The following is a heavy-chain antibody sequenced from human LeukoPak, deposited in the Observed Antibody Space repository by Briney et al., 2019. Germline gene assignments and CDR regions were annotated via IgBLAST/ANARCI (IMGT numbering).Heavy chain of an antibody. V-gene: IGHV4-59*01. D-gene: IGHD1-1*01. CDR1: DDSITMYY. J-gene: IGHJ6*03. CDR2: VDHTGST. CDR3: ARGRVSSSTWYSTYYYYFYMDV. Sequence: PSETLSLTCSVSDDSITMYYWTWIRQPPGKGLEWIGYVDHTGSTNFNPSLNGRFSISRDTTKNLFSLSLRSVTAADTAVYFCARGRVSSSTWYSTYYYYFYMDVWGKGTTVTVSS.